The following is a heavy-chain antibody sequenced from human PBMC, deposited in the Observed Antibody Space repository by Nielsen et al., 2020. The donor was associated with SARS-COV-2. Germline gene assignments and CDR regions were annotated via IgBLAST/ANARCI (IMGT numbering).Heavy chain of an antibody. D-gene: IGHD6-19*01. Sequence: GGSLRLSCAASGFPFSSYEMNWIRQAPGKGLEWLSYISPSSTYTNYADSVKGRFTISRDNAENSLSLQMNSLRAEDTAVYYCARESVTGTDAFDIWGQGTVVTVSS. CDR1: GFPFSSYE. CDR2: ISPSSTYT. V-gene: IGHV3-48*03. CDR3: ARESVTGTDAFDI. J-gene: IGHJ3*02.